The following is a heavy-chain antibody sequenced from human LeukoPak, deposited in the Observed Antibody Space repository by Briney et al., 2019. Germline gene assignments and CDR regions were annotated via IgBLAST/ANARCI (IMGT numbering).Heavy chain of an antibody. CDR2: TSSDGSIK. Sequence: GGSLRLSCVASGFTFSLYGMHWVRQAPGRGLECVAFTSSDGSIKYYADSVKGRFTISRDNSKNTLYLQMDSLRVEDTAVYYCARDVIPFYDSSGYYDYWGQGTLVTVSS. CDR1: GFTFSLYG. J-gene: IGHJ4*02. D-gene: IGHD3-22*01. V-gene: IGHV3-30*19. CDR3: ARDVIPFYDSSGYYDY.